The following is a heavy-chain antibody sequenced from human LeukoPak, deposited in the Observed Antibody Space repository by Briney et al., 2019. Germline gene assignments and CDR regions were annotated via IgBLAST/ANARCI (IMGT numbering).Heavy chain of an antibody. Sequence: GESLKISCKGSGYSFTSYWIGWVRQMPGKGLEWVGIIYPGDSDTRYSPSFQGQVTISADKSISTAYLQWSSLKASDTAMYYCARSNPYSSSWDGTRYYYMDVWGKGTTVTVSS. CDR2: IYPGDSDT. CDR1: GYSFTSYW. D-gene: IGHD6-13*01. J-gene: IGHJ6*03. CDR3: ARSNPYSSSWDGTRYYYMDV. V-gene: IGHV5-51*01.